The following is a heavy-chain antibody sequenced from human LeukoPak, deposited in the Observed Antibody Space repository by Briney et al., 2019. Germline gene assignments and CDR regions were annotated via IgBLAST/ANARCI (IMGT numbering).Heavy chain of an antibody. CDR1: GGSISSSSW. Sequence: PSGTLSLTCAVSGGSISSSSWWSWVRQPPGKGLEWIGYIYYSGSTYYNPSLKSRVTISVDTSKNQFSLKLSSVTAADTAVYYCKLGIDSYYYYYMDVWGKGTTVTVSS. V-gene: IGHV4-4*02. D-gene: IGHD7-27*01. CDR2: IYYSGST. J-gene: IGHJ6*03. CDR3: KLGIDSYYYYYMDV.